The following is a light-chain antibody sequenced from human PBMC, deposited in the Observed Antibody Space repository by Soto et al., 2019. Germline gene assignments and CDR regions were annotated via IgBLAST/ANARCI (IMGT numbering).Light chain of an antibody. J-gene: IGLJ3*02. V-gene: IGLV1-44*01. CDR1: SSNIGSNT. CDR2: SHN. Sequence: QPVLTQPPSASGTPGQRVTISCSGSSSNIGSNTVNWYQQLPGTAPRLLIYSHNQRPSGVPDRFSASKSATSASLAISGLQSEDEADYYCAAWDDSLNGPVFGGGTKLTVL. CDR3: AAWDDSLNGPV.